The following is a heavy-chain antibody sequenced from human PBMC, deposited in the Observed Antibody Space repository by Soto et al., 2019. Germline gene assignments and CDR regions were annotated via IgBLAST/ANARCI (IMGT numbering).Heavy chain of an antibody. CDR1: GGYISSTSYH. J-gene: IGHJ4*02. CDR3: ARLYSSGWFDY. V-gene: IGHV4-39*01. Sequence: QVQLQESGPGLVKPSETLSLTCTVSGGYISSTSYHWGWIRQSPRKGMEWIGTVYYNGRTYYNPSLKSRVPIAGDTSNNQFSLRLSSVTAADTAVYYCARLYSSGWFDYWGQGTLATVSS. CDR2: VYYNGRT. D-gene: IGHD6-19*01.